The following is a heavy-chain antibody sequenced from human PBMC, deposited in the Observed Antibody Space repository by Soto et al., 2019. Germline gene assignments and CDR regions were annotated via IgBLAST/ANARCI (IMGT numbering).Heavy chain of an antibody. CDR1: GFTFSSYW. D-gene: IGHD1-26*01. Sequence: PGGSLRLSCAASGFTFSSYWMHWVRQAPGKGLVWVSRINSDGSSTSYADSVKGRFTISRDNAKNTLYLQMNSLRAEDTAVYYCARAREYQVKWELLRGYYYYGMDVWGQGTTVTVSS. CDR2: INSDGSST. CDR3: ARAREYQVKWELLRGYYYYGMDV. J-gene: IGHJ6*02. V-gene: IGHV3-74*01.